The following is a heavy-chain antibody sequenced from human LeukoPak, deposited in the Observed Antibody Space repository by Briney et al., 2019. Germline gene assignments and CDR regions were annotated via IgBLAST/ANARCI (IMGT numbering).Heavy chain of an antibody. V-gene: IGHV3-9*01. CDR1: GFTFDDYA. CDR3: AKDRYSGYDYGGIFDY. D-gene: IGHD5-12*01. J-gene: IGHJ4*02. Sequence: GGSLRLSCAASGFTFDDYAMHWVRQAPGKGLEWVSGIRWNSCNIGYAESVKGRFTISRDNAKNSLYLQMNSLRAEDTALYYCAKDRYSGYDYGGIFDYWGQGTLVTVSS. CDR2: IRWNSCNI.